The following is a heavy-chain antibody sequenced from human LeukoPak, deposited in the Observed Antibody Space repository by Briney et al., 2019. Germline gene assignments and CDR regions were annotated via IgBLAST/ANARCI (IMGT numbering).Heavy chain of an antibody. CDR1: GGSISSGSYY. CDR2: IYTSGST. J-gene: IGHJ4*02. V-gene: IGHV4-61*02. D-gene: IGHD3-10*01. Sequence: SETLSLTCAVSGGSISSGSYYWSWIRQPAGKGLEWIGRIYTSGSTNYNPSLESRVTISVDTSKNQFSLKLSSVTAADTAVYYCARGSYYYGSGSYRWGQGTLVTVSS. CDR3: ARGSYYYGSGSYR.